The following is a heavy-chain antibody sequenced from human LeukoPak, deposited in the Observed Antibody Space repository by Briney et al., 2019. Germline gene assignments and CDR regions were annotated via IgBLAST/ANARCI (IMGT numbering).Heavy chain of an antibody. D-gene: IGHD3-9*01. J-gene: IGHJ6*02. CDR3: ARDVLRYFDWLSHYYYYYGMDV. Sequence: ASVKVSCKASGYTFTSYGISWVRQAPGQGLEWMGWISAYNGNTNYAQKLQGRVTMTTDTSTSTAYMELRSLRSDDTAVYYCARDVLRYFDWLSHYYYYYGMDVWGQGTTVTVS. CDR1: GYTFTSYG. V-gene: IGHV1-18*01. CDR2: ISAYNGNT.